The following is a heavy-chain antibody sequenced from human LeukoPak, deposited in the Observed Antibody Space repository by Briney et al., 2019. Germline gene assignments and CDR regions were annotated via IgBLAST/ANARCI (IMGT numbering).Heavy chain of an antibody. CDR2: ISSSSSYI. CDR1: GFTFSSYS. V-gene: IGHV3-21*01. J-gene: IGHJ4*02. Sequence: GGSLRLSCAASGFTFSSYSMNWVRQAPGKGLEWVSSISSSSSYIYYADSVKGRFTISRDNAKNSLYLQMNSLRAENTAVYYCARVQGYYYDSSGYYRALPDYWGQGTLVTVSS. CDR3: ARVQGYYYDSSGYYRALPDY. D-gene: IGHD3-22*01.